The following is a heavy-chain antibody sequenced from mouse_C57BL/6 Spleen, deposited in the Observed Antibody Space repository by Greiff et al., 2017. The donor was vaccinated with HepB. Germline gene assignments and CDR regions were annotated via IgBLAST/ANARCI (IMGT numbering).Heavy chain of an antibody. CDR2: IDPKSGGT. J-gene: IGHJ2*01. CDR3: AGRGEVYFDY. CDR1: GYTFTRYL. V-gene: IGHV1-72*01. Sequence: QVQLQQPGAELVKPGASVKLSCKASGYTFTRYLLHWVKQRPGRGLEWIGRIDPKSGGTKYNEKFKSKATLTVDKPSSTAYMQLSSLTSQDSAVYYGAGRGEVYFDYWGQGTTLTVSA.